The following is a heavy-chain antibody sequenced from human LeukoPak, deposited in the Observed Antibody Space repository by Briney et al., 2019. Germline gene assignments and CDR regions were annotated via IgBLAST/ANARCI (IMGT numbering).Heavy chain of an antibody. CDR3: ARSYGSGSYLVDY. CDR1: GGSISSGDYY. V-gene: IGHV4-30-4*01. D-gene: IGHD3-10*01. Sequence: SETLSLTCTVSGGSISSGDYYWSWIRQPPGEGLEWIGYIYYSGSTYYNPSLKSRVTISVDTSKNQFSLKLSSVTAADTAVYYCARSYGSGSYLVDYWGQGTLVTVSS. J-gene: IGHJ4*02. CDR2: IYYSGST.